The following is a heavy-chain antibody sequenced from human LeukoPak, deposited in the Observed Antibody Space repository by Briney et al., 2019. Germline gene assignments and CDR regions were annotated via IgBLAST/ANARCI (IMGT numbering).Heavy chain of an antibody. CDR2: TYTSGGT. CDR1: GGSMSNYY. CDR3: AGVDCSRSRCHDSGYYYYYMDV. J-gene: IGHJ6*03. V-gene: IGHV4-4*07. Sequence: NPSETLSLTCTVSGGSMSNYYWIWIRQSDGEGLEWIGRTYTSGGTNYNPSLKSRVTLSVDTSRNKISLKLGSVTAADTAVYYCAGVDCSRSRCHDSGYYYYYMDVWGKGTTVTISS. D-gene: IGHD2-2*01.